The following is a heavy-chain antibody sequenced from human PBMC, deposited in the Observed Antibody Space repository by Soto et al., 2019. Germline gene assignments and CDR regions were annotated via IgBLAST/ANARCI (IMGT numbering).Heavy chain of an antibody. J-gene: IGHJ6*02. CDR2: IYYSGST. CDR3: ARGAGGSYYVAYYYGMDV. D-gene: IGHD1-26*01. CDR1: GGSISSGGYY. V-gene: IGHV4-31*03. Sequence: PSETLSLTCTVSGGSISSGGYYWSWIRQHPGKGLEWIGYIYYSGSTYYNPSLKSRVTISVDTSKNQFSLKLSSVTAADTAVYYCARGAGGSYYVAYYYGMDVWGQGTTVTVSS.